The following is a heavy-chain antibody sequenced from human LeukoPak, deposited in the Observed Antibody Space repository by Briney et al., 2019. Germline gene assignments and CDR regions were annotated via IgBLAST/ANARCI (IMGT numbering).Heavy chain of an antibody. CDR1: GYTLTELS. CDR3: ATWGYCSGGSCYPYYFDY. D-gene: IGHD2-15*01. CDR2: FDPEDGET. V-gene: IGHV1-24*01. Sequence: GASVKVSCKVSGYTLTELSMHWVRQVPGKGLEWMGGFDPEDGETIYAQKFQGRVTMTEDTSTDTAYMELSSLRSEDTAVYYCATWGYCSGGSCYPYYFDYWGQGTLVTVSS. J-gene: IGHJ4*02.